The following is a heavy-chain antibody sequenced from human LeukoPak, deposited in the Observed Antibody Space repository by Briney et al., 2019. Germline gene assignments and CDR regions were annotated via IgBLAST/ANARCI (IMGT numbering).Heavy chain of an antibody. J-gene: IGHJ4*02. Sequence: AASVKVSCKASGYTSTGYYMHWVRQAPGQGLEWMGWINPNSGGTNYAQKFQGRVTMTRDTSISTAYMELSRLRSDDTAVYYCARESSYYGSGSYHAYWGQGTLVTVSS. CDR3: ARESSYYGSGSYHAY. V-gene: IGHV1-2*02. D-gene: IGHD3-10*01. CDR2: INPNSGGT. CDR1: GYTSTGYY.